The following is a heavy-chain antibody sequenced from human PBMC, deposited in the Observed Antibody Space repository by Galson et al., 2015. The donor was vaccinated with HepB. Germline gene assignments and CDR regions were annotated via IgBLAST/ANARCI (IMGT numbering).Heavy chain of an antibody. Sequence: SLRLSCAASGFTFSSYWMSWVRQAPGKGLEWVANIKQDGSEKYYVDSVKGRFTISRDNAKNSLYLQMNSLRAEDTAVYYCARVFKRYYDSSGYYYYFDYWGQGTLVTVSS. CDR1: GFTFSSYW. J-gene: IGHJ4*02. D-gene: IGHD3-22*01. V-gene: IGHV3-7*03. CDR3: ARVFKRYYDSSGYYYYFDY. CDR2: IKQDGSEK.